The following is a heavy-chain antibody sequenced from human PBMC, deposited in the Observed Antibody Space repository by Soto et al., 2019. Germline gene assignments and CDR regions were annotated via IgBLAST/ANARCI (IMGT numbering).Heavy chain of an antibody. Sequence: ASVKVSCKASGYTFTTYDINWVRQAPGQGLEWMGWMNPNRTNTGHAEKFQGRVTMTRDTSISTAYMELSSLRYDDTAVYYCVRGGFLSHDHVIIAPATLGFDPWGQGTLVTVSS. D-gene: IGHD2-2*01. J-gene: IGHJ5*02. CDR1: GYTFTTYD. CDR3: VRGGFLSHDHVIIAPATLGFDP. V-gene: IGHV1-8*01. CDR2: MNPNRTNT.